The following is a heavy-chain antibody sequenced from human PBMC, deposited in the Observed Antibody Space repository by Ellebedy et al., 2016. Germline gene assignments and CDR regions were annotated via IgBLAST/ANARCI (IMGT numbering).Heavy chain of an antibody. CDR2: ISDNGIT. Sequence: SETLSLTCTVSGVAIIGTTYYWVWILHSPENGLEWIGSISDNGITYYNPSLKSRVTISLDTSKNQFSLNLNSVTAADTAVYYCARDNNWFDPWGQGTLVTVFS. CDR3: ARDNNWFDP. CDR1: GVAIIGTTYY. J-gene: IGHJ5*02. V-gene: IGHV4-39*07.